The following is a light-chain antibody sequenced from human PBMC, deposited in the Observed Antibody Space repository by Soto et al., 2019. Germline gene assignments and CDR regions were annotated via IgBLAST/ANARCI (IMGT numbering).Light chain of an antibody. CDR3: QSYDNSLSAYV. Sequence: QSMLAQPPSVSGAPGQKVTISCTGSSSNIGAGYDLHWYQQLPGTAPKLLLYSNSNRPSGVPDRFSGSKSGTSASLAITGLQAEDEADYYCQSYDNSLSAYVFGTGTKVTVL. CDR1: SSNIGAGYD. J-gene: IGLJ1*01. V-gene: IGLV1-40*01. CDR2: SNS.